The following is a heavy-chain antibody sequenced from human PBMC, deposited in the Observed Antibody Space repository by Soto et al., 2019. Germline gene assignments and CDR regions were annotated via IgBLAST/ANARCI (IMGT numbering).Heavy chain of an antibody. CDR3: ARGRRNDGSY. V-gene: IGHV3-11*01. CDR1: GFTFSDYY. CDR2: ISSSGRTI. Sequence: QVQLVESGGGLVKPGGSLRLSCAASGFTFSDYYMSWIRQAPGKGLVWVSYISSSGRTIYYAVSVKGRSTISRDNAKKSQYLEMNSMRAGDTGEYCCARGRRNDGSYWGQGILVTVSS. J-gene: IGHJ4*02. D-gene: IGHD1-1*01.